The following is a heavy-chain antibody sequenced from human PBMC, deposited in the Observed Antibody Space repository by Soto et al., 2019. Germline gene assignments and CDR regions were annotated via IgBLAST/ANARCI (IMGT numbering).Heavy chain of an antibody. CDR1: GYTFTSYG. J-gene: IGHJ3*02. V-gene: IGHV1-18*01. CDR2: ISAYNGNT. CDR3: ASNRLDIVVVPAAMPHDPFNI. D-gene: IGHD2-2*03. Sequence: ASVKVSCKASGYTFTSYGISWVRQAPGQGLEWMGWISAYNGNTNYAQKLQGRVTMTTDTSTSTAYMELRSLRSDDTAVYYCASNRLDIVVVPAAMPHDPFNIWGQGKMVTVSS.